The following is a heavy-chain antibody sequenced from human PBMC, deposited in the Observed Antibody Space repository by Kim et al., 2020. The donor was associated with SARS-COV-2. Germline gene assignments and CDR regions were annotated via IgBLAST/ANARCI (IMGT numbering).Heavy chain of an antibody. J-gene: IGHJ4*02. D-gene: IGHD3-10*01. CDR2: IDWDDDK. V-gene: IGHV2-70*01. Sequence: SGPTLVNPTQTLTLTCTFSGFSLSTSGMCVSWIRQPPGKALEWLALIDWDDDKYYSTSLKTRLTISKDTSKNQVVLTMTNMDPVDTATYYCARIRWCYYGSGSYDYWGQGTLVTVSS. CDR3: ARIRWCYYGSGSYDY. CDR1: GFSLSTSGMC.